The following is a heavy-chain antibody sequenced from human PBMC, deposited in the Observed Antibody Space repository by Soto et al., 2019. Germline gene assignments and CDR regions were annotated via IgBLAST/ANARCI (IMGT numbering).Heavy chain of an antibody. CDR3: ARDKDFGDDTFDY. CDR1: GLDISQIY. CDR2: LYSCGGT. V-gene: IGHV3-53*01. D-gene: IGHD4-17*01. Sequence: EVQLVESGGGVIQPGGSLRLSCAVSGLDISQIYMSWVRRAPGRGLEWVAGLYSCGGTYYAESVEGRFTISRDNSKNTLFLQMYTLKVEDTAVYYCARDKDFGDDTFDYWGQGSLVTVSS. J-gene: IGHJ4*02.